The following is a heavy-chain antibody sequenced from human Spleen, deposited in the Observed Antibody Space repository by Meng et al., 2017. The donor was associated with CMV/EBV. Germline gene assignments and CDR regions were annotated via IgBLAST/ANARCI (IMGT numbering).Heavy chain of an antibody. V-gene: IGHV1-69*05. CDR3: ATVSGYSSRWYPFDS. J-gene: IGHJ4*02. CDR2: FTAVFGST. Sequence: SVKVSCKASGGTSNSYTIDWVRQAPGQGLQWMGRFTAVFGSTSYAQNFRGRLTITTDESTSTTYMELRSLRFEDTAVYYCATVSGYSSRWYPFDSWGQGTLVTVSS. CDR1: GGTSNSYT. D-gene: IGHD6-13*01.